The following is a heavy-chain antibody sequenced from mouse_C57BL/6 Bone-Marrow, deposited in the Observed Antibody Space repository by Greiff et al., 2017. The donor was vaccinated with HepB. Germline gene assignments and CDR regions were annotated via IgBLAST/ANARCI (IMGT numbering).Heavy chain of an antibody. V-gene: IGHV1-81*01. CDR2: IYPRSGNT. CDR1: GYTFTSYG. D-gene: IGHD2-4*01. J-gene: IGHJ3*01. CDR3: ARSIYYEGIWFAY. Sequence: VQLQQSGAELARPGASVKLSCKASGYTFTSYGISWVKQRTGQGLEWIGEIYPRSGNTYYNEKFKGKATLTADKSSSTAYMELRSLTSEDSAVYFCARSIYYEGIWFAYWGQGTLVTVSA.